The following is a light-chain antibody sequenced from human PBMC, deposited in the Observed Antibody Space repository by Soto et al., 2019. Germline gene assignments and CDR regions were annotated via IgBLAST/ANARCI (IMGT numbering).Light chain of an antibody. J-gene: IGLJ1*01. CDR1: SSNIGGNS. V-gene: IGLV1-51*01. Sequence: QSVLTQPPSVSAAPGQKVTISCPGSSSNIGGNSVSWYQQLPGTAPKLLIYDDNKRPSGIPDQFSGSKSGTSATLGITGFQTGDEADYYCGSWDSSLSAYVFGTGTKVTVL. CDR2: DDN. CDR3: GSWDSSLSAYV.